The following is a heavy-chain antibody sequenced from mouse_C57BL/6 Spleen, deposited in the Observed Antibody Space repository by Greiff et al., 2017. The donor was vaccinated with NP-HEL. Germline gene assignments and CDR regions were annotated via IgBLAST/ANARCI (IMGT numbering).Heavy chain of an antibody. CDR3: ARSKGSSAYWYFDV. CDR2: IYPGSGNT. J-gene: IGHJ1*03. V-gene: IGHV1-76*01. Sequence: VQLQQSGAELVRPGASVKLSCKASGYTFTDYYINWVKQRPGQGLEWIARIYPGSGNTYYNEKFKGKATLTAEKSSSTAYMQLSSLTSEDSAVYFCARSKGSSAYWYFDVWGTGTTVTVSS. D-gene: IGHD1-1*01. CDR1: GYTFTDYY.